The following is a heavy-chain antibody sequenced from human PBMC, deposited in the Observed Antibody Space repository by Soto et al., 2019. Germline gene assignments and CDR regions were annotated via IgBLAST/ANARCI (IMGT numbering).Heavy chain of an antibody. CDR1: GYTFNRHD. CDR3: AREGLYGSIQDNTFDI. D-gene: IGHD6-19*01. Sequence: QVQLVQSGAEVKRSGASVRISCKASGYTFNRHDINWVRQATGQGTEWIGWMNPNSGNTGYAQKFKGRVTMTRYSSITTAYMDLSSLTSEDTAIYYCAREGLYGSIQDNTFDIWGQGTMVSVSS. J-gene: IGHJ3*02. CDR2: MNPNSGNT. V-gene: IGHV1-8*01.